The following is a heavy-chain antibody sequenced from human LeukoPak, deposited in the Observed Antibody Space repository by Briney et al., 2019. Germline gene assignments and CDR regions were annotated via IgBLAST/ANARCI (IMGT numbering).Heavy chain of an antibody. Sequence: SVKVSCKASGGTFSSYAISWVRQAPGQGLEWMGRIIPIFGTANYAQKFQGRVTITTDESTSTAYMELSSLRSEDTAVYYCARDGSGSGSYLDYWGQGTLVTVSS. CDR3: ARDGSGSGSYLDY. CDR1: GGTFSSYA. CDR2: IIPIFGTA. D-gene: IGHD3-10*01. V-gene: IGHV1-69*05. J-gene: IGHJ4*02.